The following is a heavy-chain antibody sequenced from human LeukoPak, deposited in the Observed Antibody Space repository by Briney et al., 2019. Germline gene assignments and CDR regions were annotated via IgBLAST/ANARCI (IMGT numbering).Heavy chain of an antibody. CDR2: INPNSGGT. CDR3: ARDRPGIVVVPAATPGYMDV. D-gene: IGHD2-2*01. J-gene: IGHJ6*03. Sequence: ASVKVSCKASGYTFTGYYMHWVRQAPGQGLEWMGRINPNSGGTNYAQKFQGRVTMTRDTSISTAYMELSRLRSDDTAVYYCARDRPGIVVVPAATPGYMDVWGKGTTVTVSS. V-gene: IGHV1-2*06. CDR1: GYTFTGYY.